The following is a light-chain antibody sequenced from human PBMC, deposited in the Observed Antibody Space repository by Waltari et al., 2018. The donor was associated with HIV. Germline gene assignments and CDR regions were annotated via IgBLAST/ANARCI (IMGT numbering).Light chain of an antibody. CDR1: QSVSNNY. Sequence: EIVLTQSPGTLSLSLGERATLSCMASQSVSNNYLAWYQHKPGQAPRLLIYGASSRATGIPERFSGTGSGTDFTLTISSLQPEDVATYYCQQYFSVPYTFGQGTKLEIK. CDR3: QQYFSVPYT. J-gene: IGKJ2*01. CDR2: GAS. V-gene: IGKV3-20*01.